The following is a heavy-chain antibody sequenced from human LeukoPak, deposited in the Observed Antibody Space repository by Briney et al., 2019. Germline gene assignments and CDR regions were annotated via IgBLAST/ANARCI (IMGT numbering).Heavy chain of an antibody. Sequence: PGGSLRLSCVASGISFRHHAMNWVRQAPGKGLEWVSSIFDSGAPSYYADSVKGRFTISRDNSRNTFYLQMENLRAEDSATYYCTKAVGGGRDAYDIWGQGTGVIVSS. CDR2: IFDSGAPS. V-gene: IGHV3-23*01. CDR3: TKAVGGGRDAYDI. J-gene: IGHJ3*02. CDR1: GISFRHHA. D-gene: IGHD3-16*01.